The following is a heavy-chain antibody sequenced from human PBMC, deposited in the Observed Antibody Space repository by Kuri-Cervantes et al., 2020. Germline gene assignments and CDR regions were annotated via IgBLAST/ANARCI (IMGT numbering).Heavy chain of an antibody. CDR1: GISFSYYS. J-gene: IGHJ4*02. Sequence: GGSLRLSCAASGISFSYYSMNRVRQAPGKGLEWVSSISSSSRYIYYADSVKGRFTISRDIAKNSLYLQMNSLRAEDTAVYYCASIAEIKYTTTHDYWGQGTLVTVSS. V-gene: IGHV3-21*01. CDR3: ASIAEIKYTTTHDY. CDR2: ISSSSRYI. D-gene: IGHD6-13*01.